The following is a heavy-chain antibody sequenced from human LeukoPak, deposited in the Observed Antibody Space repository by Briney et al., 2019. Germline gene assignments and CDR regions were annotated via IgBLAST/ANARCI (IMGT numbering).Heavy chain of an antibody. CDR3: ARRRSSSWYRPNDAFDI. V-gene: IGHV5-51*01. Sequence: GESLKISCKGSGYRFTNYWIGWVRQMPGKGLEWMGIIYPGDSDTRYSPSFQGQVTISADKSISTAYLQRSSLKASDTAMYYCARRRSSSWYRPNDAFDIWGQGTVVTVSS. D-gene: IGHD6-13*01. CDR2: IYPGDSDT. CDR1: GYRFTNYW. J-gene: IGHJ3*02.